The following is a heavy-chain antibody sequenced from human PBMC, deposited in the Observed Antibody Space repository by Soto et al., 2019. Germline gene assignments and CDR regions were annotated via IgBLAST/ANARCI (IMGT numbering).Heavy chain of an antibody. V-gene: IGHV3-7*05. J-gene: IGHJ4*02. CDR1: GFTFNYW. CDR2: INQDGSEN. CDR3: ARIGGKAVVGMSTLDY. Sequence: EVQLVESGGGLVQPGGSLRLSCAASGFTFNYWMSWVRQAPGKGLEWVANINQDGSENYYVDSVKGRFTISRDNAKNSLYLQMSSLRAEDTAVYYCARIGGKAVVGMSTLDYWGQGTLVTVSS. D-gene: IGHD6-19*01.